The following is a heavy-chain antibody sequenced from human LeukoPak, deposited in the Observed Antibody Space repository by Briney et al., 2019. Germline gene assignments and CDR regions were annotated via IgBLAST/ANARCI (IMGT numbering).Heavy chain of an antibody. CDR2: INPHSGAT. CDR1: GYAFTGYY. J-gene: IGHJ4*02. CDR3: ARAGFRSTSGYSY. D-gene: IGHD3-22*01. V-gene: IGHV1-2*02. Sequence: ASVKVSCKASGYAFTGYYIHWVRQAPGQGLEWMGWINPHSGATNYPQKFQGRVTMTRDTSITTAYMELSRLRSDDTAVYYCARAGFRSTSGYSYWGQGTLVTVSS.